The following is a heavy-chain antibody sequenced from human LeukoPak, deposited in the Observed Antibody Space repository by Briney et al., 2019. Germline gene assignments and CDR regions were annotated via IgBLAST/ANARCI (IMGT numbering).Heavy chain of an antibody. CDR2: MSGSGGTT. J-gene: IGHJ4*02. V-gene: IGHV3-23*01. CDR3: AKVRWVTTVASYDY. D-gene: IGHD4-23*01. CDR1: GFTFNTYA. Sequence: GGSLRLSCAASGFTFNTYAMTWVRQAPGKGLEWVSVMSGSGGTTYYADSVKGRFTISRDNSKNTLYLQMDSLGAEDTAVYYCAKVRWVTTVASYDYWGQGTLVTVSS.